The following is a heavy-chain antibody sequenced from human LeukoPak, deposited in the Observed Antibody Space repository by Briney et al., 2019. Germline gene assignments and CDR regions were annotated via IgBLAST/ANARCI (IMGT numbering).Heavy chain of an antibody. CDR2: ISDDTTYE. CDR3: ARTYCSGGSCYSYFDD. J-gene: IGHJ4*02. D-gene: IGHD2-15*01. CDR1: GFIFSSYT. V-gene: IGHV3-21*01. Sequence: GGSLRLSCAASGFIFSSYTMNWVRQAPRKGLEWVSSISDDTTYEYYADSVKGRFTISRDNAKKSLYLQMSSLRAEDTAVYYCARTYCSGGSCYSYFDDWGQGTLATVSS.